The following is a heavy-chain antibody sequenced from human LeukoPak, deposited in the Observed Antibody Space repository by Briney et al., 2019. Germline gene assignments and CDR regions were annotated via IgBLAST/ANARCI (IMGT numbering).Heavy chain of an antibody. D-gene: IGHD6-19*01. CDR3: ARRQQWLVRGTHIDY. J-gene: IGHJ4*02. V-gene: IGHV4-39*01. CDR2: LYYSGST. Sequence: SETLSLTCTVSGGSISSSTFYWGWIRQPPGKGLEWIGSLYYSGSTYYNPSLKSRVTISVDTSKNQFSLKLSSVTAADTAVYYCARRQQWLVRGTHIDYWGQGTLVTVSS. CDR1: GGSISSSTFY.